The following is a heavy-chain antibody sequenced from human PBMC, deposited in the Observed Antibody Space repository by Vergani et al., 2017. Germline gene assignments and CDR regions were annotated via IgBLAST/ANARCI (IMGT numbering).Heavy chain of an antibody. D-gene: IGHD5-12*01. J-gene: IGHJ4*02. CDR3: AKDQDSGYDPIDY. Sequence: QVQLVESGGGVVQPGRSLRLSCAASGFTFSSYAMHWVRQAPGKGLEWVAVISYDGSNKYYADSVKGRFTISRDNSKNTLYLQMNSLRAEDTAEYYCAKDQDSGYDPIDYWGQGTLVTVSS. V-gene: IGHV3-30-3*01. CDR1: GFTFSSYA. CDR2: ISYDGSNK.